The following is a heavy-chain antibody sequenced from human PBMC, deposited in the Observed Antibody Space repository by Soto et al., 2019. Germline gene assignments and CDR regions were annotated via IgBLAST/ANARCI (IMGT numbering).Heavy chain of an antibody. D-gene: IGHD5-18*01. V-gene: IGHV1-69*13. CDR1: GGTFSSYA. Sequence: ASVKVSCKASGGTFSSYAISWVRQAPGQGLEWMGGIIPIFGTANYAQKFQGRVTITADESTSTAYMELSSLRSEDTAVYYCARILSRTLDTAMVTLEDYWGQGTLVTVSS. CDR3: ARILSRTLDTAMVTLEDY. CDR2: IIPIFGTA. J-gene: IGHJ4*02.